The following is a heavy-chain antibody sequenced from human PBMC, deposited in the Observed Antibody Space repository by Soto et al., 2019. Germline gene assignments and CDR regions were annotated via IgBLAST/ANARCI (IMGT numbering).Heavy chain of an antibody. V-gene: IGHV3-21*01. Sequence: GGSLRLSCAASGFTFSSYSMNWVRQAPGKGLEWVSSISSSSSYIYYADSVKGRFTISRDNAKNSLYLQMNSLRAEDTAVYYCARGKVVPAASVYFDYWGQGTLVTVS. CDR3: ARGKVVPAASVYFDY. CDR2: ISSSSSYI. J-gene: IGHJ4*02. CDR1: GFTFSSYS. D-gene: IGHD2-2*01.